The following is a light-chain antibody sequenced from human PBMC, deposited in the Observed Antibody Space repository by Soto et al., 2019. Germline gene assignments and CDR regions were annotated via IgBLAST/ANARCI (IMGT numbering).Light chain of an antibody. J-gene: IGKJ4*01. CDR2: VAS. Sequence: EIVLTQSPGTLSLSAGERVTLSCRASQSVSSSLAWYQQTPGQAPRLLIYVASRRATGIPDRFIGSGSGTDFTLTISSLEPEDFAVYYCQQYDNSPPTFGGGTKVEIK. V-gene: IGKV3-20*01. CDR3: QQYDNSPPT. CDR1: QSVSSS.